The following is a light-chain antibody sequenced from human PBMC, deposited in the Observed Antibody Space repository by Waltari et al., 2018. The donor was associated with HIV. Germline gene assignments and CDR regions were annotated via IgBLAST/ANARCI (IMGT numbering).Light chain of an antibody. CDR2: DVS. CDR1: ASDSGDYTY. V-gene: IGLV2-14*03. J-gene: IGLJ2*01. Sequence: QSALTQPASVSGAPGQSITISCTGTASDSGDYTYVPWYQQHPGKAPKLVIYDVSNRPSEISTRFSGSKSGTTASLTISGLQAEDEAVYYCSSYTRSTRTTAWLFGGGTRLTVL. CDR3: SSYTRSTRTTAWL.